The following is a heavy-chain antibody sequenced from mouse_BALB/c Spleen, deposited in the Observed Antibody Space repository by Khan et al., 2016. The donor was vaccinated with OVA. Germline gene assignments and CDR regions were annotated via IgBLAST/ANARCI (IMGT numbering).Heavy chain of an antibody. V-gene: IGHV1-7*01. CDR1: GYTFTSYW. J-gene: IGHJ2*01. CDR3: TRDWFDY. CDR2: INPTSGYT. Sequence: QVQLKESGAELAKPGASVKMSCKASGYTFTSYWMHWVKQRPGQGLEWIGYINPTSGYTDYNDKFKDRATLSADKSSSTAYMQLNSLTSEDSAVXYRTRDWFDYWGQGTTLTVSS.